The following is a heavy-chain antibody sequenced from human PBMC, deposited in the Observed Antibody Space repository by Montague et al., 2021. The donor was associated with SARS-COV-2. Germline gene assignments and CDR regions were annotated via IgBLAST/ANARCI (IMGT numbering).Heavy chain of an antibody. CDR2: IYWDDDK. J-gene: IGHJ2*01. Sequence: PALVKPTQTLTLTCTFSGFSLSTSGVGVGWIRQPPGKALEWLALIYWDDDKRYSPSLKSRLTITKDTSKNQVALTMTNMDPVDTATYYCAHVGMACSGGSCYPKIKDWYFDLWGRGTLVTVSS. CDR3: AHVGMACSGGSCYPKIKDWYFDL. CDR1: GFSLSTSGVG. V-gene: IGHV2-5*02. D-gene: IGHD2-15*01.